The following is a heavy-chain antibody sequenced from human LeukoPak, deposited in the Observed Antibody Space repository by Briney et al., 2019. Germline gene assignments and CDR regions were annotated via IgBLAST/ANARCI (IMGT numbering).Heavy chain of an antibody. CDR1: GFTFSNAW. CDR2: IKSKTDGGAT. Sequence: GGSLRLSCAASGFTFSNAWMSWVRQAPGKGLEWVGRIKSKTDGGATDYAAPVKGRFTISRDDSKNTLYLQMNSLKTEDTAVYYCTTDLIGDYDIVYHWGQGTLVTVSS. D-gene: IGHD4-17*01. CDR3: TTDLIGDYDIVYH. J-gene: IGHJ5*02. V-gene: IGHV3-15*01.